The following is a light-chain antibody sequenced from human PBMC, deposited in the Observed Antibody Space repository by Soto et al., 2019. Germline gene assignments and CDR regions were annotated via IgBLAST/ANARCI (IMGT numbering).Light chain of an antibody. CDR3: QQYYSTPHT. J-gene: IGKJ2*01. CDR1: QSLLYSSNNKNY. V-gene: IGKV4-1*01. Sequence: DIVMTQSPDSLAVSLGERATINCKSSQSLLYSSNNKNYLAWYQQKPGQPPKLLIFWASTREPGVPDRFSGSGSGTDFTLTITSLRAEDVAVYYCQQYYSTPHTFGQGTKLEIK. CDR2: WAS.